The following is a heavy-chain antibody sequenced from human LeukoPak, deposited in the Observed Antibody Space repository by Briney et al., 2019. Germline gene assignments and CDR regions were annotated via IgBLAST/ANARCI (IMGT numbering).Heavy chain of an antibody. CDR3: ARALGNYYDSSGYLDY. CDR2: IYYSGST. V-gene: IGHV4-31*03. CDR1: GGSISSGGYY. J-gene: IGHJ4*02. Sequence: PSETLSLTCTVSGGSISSGGYYWNWIRQHPGKGLEWIGYIYYSGSTYYNPSLKSRVTISVDTSKNQFSLKLSSVTAADTAVYYCARALGNYYDSSGYLDYWGQGTLVTVSS. D-gene: IGHD3-22*01.